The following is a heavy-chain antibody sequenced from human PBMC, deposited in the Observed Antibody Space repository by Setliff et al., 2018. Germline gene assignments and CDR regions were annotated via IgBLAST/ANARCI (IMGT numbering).Heavy chain of an antibody. V-gene: IGHV3-21*01. D-gene: IGHD5-18*01. CDR2: ISSSSSHI. CDR3: ARAADSYGPPRSYMDV. CDR1: GFTFSTYS. Sequence: GGSLRLSCAASGFTFSTYSMNWVRQAPGMGLEWVSYISSSSSHIYYADSVQGRFTISRDNAKNSLYLQMNSLRAEDTAVYYCARAADSYGPPRSYMDVWGKGTTVTVSS. J-gene: IGHJ6*03.